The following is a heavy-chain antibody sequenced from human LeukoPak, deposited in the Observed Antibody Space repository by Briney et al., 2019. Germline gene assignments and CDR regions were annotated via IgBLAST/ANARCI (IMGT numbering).Heavy chain of an antibody. V-gene: IGHV1-8*02. CDR1: GYTFTSYD. J-gene: IGHJ4*02. Sequence: ASVKVSCKASGYTFTSYDITWVRQAPGLGLEWMGWISTYNYNTGYAQKFQGRVTMTRNTSISTAYMELSSLRSEDTAVYYCAIAVAAFDYWGQGTLVTVSS. CDR3: AIAVAAFDY. D-gene: IGHD6-19*01. CDR2: ISTYNYNT.